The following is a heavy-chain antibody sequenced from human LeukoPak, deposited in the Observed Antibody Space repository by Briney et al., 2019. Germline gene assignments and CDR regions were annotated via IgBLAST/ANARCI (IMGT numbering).Heavy chain of an antibody. CDR3: ASSSGSYFPAAFDI. D-gene: IGHD1-26*01. Sequence: SQTLSLTCTVSGGSISSGGYYWSWIRQPPGKGLEWIGYIYHSGSTYYNPSLKSRVTISVDRSKNQFSLKLSSVAAADTAVYYCASSSGSYFPAAFDIWGQGTMVTVSS. CDR2: IYHSGST. J-gene: IGHJ3*02. CDR1: GGSISSGGYY. V-gene: IGHV4-30-2*01.